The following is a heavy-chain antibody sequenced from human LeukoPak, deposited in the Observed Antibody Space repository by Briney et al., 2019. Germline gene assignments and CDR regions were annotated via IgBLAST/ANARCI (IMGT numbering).Heavy chain of an antibody. CDR3: ARVRDGYNDAYDF. CDR1: GYTFTSYG. D-gene: IGHD5-24*01. J-gene: IGHJ3*01. V-gene: IGHV1-46*01. CDR2: IKPSGDNT. Sequence: PGASVKVSCKASGYTFTSYGISWVRQAPGQRLEWMGIIKPSGDNTNNAQKFQGRVTMTSDTSTSTVYMELSSLKFEDTAVYYCARVRDGYNDAYDFWGQGTMVTVTS.